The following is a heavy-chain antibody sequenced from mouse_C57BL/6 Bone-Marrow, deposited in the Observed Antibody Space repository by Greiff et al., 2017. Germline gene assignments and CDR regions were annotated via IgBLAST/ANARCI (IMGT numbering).Heavy chain of an antibody. J-gene: IGHJ2*01. CDR3: ARNYGSSNDY. CDR1: GYTFTSYW. CDR2: IHPNSGST. Sequence: LQQPGAELVKPGASVKLSCKASGYTFTSYWMHWVKQRPGQGLEWIGMIHPNSGSTNYNEKFKSKATLTVDKSSSTAYMQLSSLTSEDSAVYYCARNYGSSNDYWGQGTTLTVSS. D-gene: IGHD1-1*01. V-gene: IGHV1-64*01.